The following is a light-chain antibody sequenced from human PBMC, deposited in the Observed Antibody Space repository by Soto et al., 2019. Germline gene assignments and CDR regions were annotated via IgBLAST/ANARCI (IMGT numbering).Light chain of an antibody. CDR3: QQYGTSPLT. J-gene: IGKJ4*01. CDR2: GAS. Sequence: EIVVTQSPATLSVSPGESATLYCRASQSVSSNLAWHQQKPGQAPRLLISGASIRATGVPNRFSGSGSGTDFTLTITRLEPEDFAVYYCQQYGTSPLTFGGGPKV. V-gene: IGKV3-20*01. CDR1: QSVSSN.